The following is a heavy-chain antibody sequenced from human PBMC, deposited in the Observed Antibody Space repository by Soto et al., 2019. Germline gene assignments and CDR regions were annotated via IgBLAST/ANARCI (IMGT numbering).Heavy chain of an antibody. V-gene: IGHV3-21*01. CDR3: ASGPKTTTKVDY. D-gene: IGHD4-17*01. J-gene: IGHJ4*02. CDR1: GFTFSSYS. CDR2: ISSSSSYI. Sequence: GSLRLSCAASGFTFSSYSMNWVRQAPGKGLEWVSSISSSSSYIYYADSVKGRFTISRDNAKNSLYLQMNSLRAGDTAVYYCASGPKTTTKVDYWGQGTLVTVSS.